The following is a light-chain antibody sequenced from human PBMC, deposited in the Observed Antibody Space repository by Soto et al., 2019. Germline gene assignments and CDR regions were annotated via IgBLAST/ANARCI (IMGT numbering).Light chain of an antibody. Sequence: DIPMTKSPSTLSAPVGARVTITCPARQSITIWLAGDQQKRGQAPKLLIFDASSLERGGTSRFSGSGSGTEFTLTISSLRRDDCATYHCQHYNSYSWTCGERTKLDLK. CDR3: QHYNSYSWT. CDR1: QSITIW. V-gene: IGKV1-5*01. J-gene: IGKJ1*01. CDR2: DAS.